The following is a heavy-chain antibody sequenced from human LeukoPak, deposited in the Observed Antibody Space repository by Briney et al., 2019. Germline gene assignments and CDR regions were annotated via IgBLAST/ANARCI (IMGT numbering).Heavy chain of an antibody. V-gene: IGHV1-46*01. D-gene: IGHD3-22*01. J-gene: IGHJ4*02. CDR1: GYTFTSYY. CDR3: ARDKTPTYYYDSSGYLFDY. Sequence: GASVKVSFKASGYTFTSYYMHWVRQAPGQGLEWMGIINPSGGSTSYAQKFQGRVTMTRDTSTSTVYMELSSLRSEDTAVYYCARDKTPTYYYDSSGYLFDYWGQGTLVTVSS. CDR2: INPSGGST.